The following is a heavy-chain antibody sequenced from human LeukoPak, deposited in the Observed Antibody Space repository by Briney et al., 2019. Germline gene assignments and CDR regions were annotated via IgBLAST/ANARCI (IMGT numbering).Heavy chain of an antibody. CDR2: IYTSGST. CDR3: ARDTVDFWSGHYEGAFDI. D-gene: IGHD3-3*01. Sequence: PSETLSLTCTVSGGSISSYYWSWIRQPAGKGLEWIGRIYTSGSTNYNPSLKSRVTMSVDTSKNQFSLKLSSVTAADTAVYYCARDTVDFWSGHYEGAFDIWGQGTMVTVSS. J-gene: IGHJ3*02. CDR1: GGSISSYY. V-gene: IGHV4-4*07.